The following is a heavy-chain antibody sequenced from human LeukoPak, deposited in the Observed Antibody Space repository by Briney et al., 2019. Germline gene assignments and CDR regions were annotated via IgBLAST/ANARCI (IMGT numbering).Heavy chain of an antibody. D-gene: IGHD6-13*01. CDR2: IYSGGST. V-gene: IGHV3-53*05. CDR3: AKGAAAGTYWFDP. CDR1: GFTVSSNY. Sequence: GGSLRLSCAASGFTVSSNYMSWVRQAPGKGLEWVSVIYSGGSTYYADSVKGRFTISRDNSKNTLYLQMNSLRAEDTAVYYCAKGAAAGTYWFDPWGQGTLVTVSS. J-gene: IGHJ5*02.